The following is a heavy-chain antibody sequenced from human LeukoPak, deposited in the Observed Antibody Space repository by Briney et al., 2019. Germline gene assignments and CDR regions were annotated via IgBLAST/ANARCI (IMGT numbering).Heavy chain of an antibody. CDR2: IRYDGSNK. V-gene: IGHV3-33*01. D-gene: IGHD3-22*01. CDR3: ARDLRRYYDSSSYAHDAFDI. J-gene: IGHJ3*02. Sequence: GGSLRLSCAASGFTFSSYGMHWVRQAPGKGLEWVAVIRYDGSNKYYADSVKGRFTISRDNSKNTLYQQMNSLRAEDTAVYYCARDLRRYYDSSSYAHDAFDIWGQGTMVTVSS. CDR1: GFTFSSYG.